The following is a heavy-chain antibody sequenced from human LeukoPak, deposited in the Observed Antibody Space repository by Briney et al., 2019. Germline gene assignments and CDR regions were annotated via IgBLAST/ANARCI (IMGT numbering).Heavy chain of an antibody. V-gene: IGHV3-30*18. CDR2: ISNDGSKK. CDR1: GFTFSSYG. Sequence: GGSLRLSCAASGFTFSSYGMHWVRQAPGKGLDWVAVISNDGSKKYYTDSVKGRFTISRDNSKNTLSLQVSSLRTEDTAVYYCAKDRYSYAFEYSDSWGQGTLVTVSS. D-gene: IGHD5-18*01. CDR3: AKDRYSYAFEYSDS. J-gene: IGHJ4*02.